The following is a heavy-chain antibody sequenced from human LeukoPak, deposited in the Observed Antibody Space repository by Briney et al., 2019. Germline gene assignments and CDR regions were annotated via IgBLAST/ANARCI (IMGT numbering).Heavy chain of an antibody. CDR1: GFTFSSYS. D-gene: IGHD2-15*01. Sequence: GGSLRLSCAASGFTFSSYSMNWVRQAPGKGLEWVSSISSSSSYIYYADSVKGRFTISRDNAKNSLYLQMNSLGAEDTAVYYCARGTHYCSGGSCYSRLFDYWGQGTLVTVSS. V-gene: IGHV3-21*01. J-gene: IGHJ4*02. CDR3: ARGTHYCSGGSCYSRLFDY. CDR2: ISSSSSYI.